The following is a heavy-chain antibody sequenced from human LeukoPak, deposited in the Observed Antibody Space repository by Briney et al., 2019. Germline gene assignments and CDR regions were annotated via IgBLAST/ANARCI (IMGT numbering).Heavy chain of an antibody. V-gene: IGHV1-3*01. Sequence: ASVKVSCKASGYTFTNYAVHWVRLAPGQGLEWMGWISAGNGKTKYSQKLQGRVTITRDTSASTAYMELSSLRPEDTAVYYCARDVIDGRGYSFGYDYWGQGTLVTVSS. D-gene: IGHD5-18*01. CDR2: ISAGNGKT. CDR1: GYTFTNYA. J-gene: IGHJ4*02. CDR3: ARDVIDGRGYSFGYDY.